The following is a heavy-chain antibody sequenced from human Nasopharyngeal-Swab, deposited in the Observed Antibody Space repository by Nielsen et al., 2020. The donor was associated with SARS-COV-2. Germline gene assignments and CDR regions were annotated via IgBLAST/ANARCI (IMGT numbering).Heavy chain of an antibody. J-gene: IGHJ3*01. CDR1: GFTFSDYG. Sequence: GGSLRLSCAASGFTFSDYGIQWVRPAPGTGLEWVGVVPSDGSKKYYSDSAKGRFALSRDNSKNTVDLQMNSLTAEDTAVYYCAAGTWYRGGYDAFDVWGQGTVVTVSS. CDR2: VPSDGSKK. V-gene: IGHV3-30*03. D-gene: IGHD1-1*01. CDR3: AAGTWYRGGYDAFDV.